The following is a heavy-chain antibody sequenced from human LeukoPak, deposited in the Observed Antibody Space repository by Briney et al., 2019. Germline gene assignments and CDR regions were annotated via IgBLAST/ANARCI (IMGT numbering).Heavy chain of an antibody. CDR3: ARGLLYYFDY. CDR2: INHSGST. J-gene: IGHJ4*02. V-gene: IGHV4-34*01. D-gene: IGHD3-10*01. Sequence: SETLSLTCAVYGGSLSGYYWSWIRQPPGKGLEWIGEINHSGSTNYNPSLKSRVTISVDTSKNQFSLKLSSVTAADTAVYYCARGLLYYFDYWGQGTLVTVSS. CDR1: GGSLSGYY.